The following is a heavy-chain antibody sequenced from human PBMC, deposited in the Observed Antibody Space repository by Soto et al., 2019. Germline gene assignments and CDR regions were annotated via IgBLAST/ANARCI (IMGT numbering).Heavy chain of an antibody. D-gene: IGHD3-3*01. CDR2: IYYSGST. Sequence: SGTLSLTCTVSGGSISSSSYYWGWIRQPQGKGLEWIGSIYYSGSTYYNPSLKSRVTISVDTSKNQFSLKLSSVTAADTAAYYCATYPTNFWRGPAPGYWGPRTLLTRSS. CDR1: GGSISSSSYY. CDR3: ATYPTNFWRGPAPGY. J-gene: IGHJ4*02. V-gene: IGHV4-39*01.